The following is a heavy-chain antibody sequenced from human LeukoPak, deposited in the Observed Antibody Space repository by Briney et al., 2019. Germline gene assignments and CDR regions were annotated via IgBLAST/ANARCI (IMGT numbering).Heavy chain of an antibody. D-gene: IGHD6-13*01. J-gene: IGHJ4*02. CDR3: AKDRGYSIYYFDY. Sequence: GGSLRLSCAASGFTFSSYGMHWVRQAPGKGLEWVAVISYDGSNKYYADSVKGRFTISRDNSKNTLYLQMNGLRAEDTAVYYCAKDRGYSIYYFDYWGQGTLVTVSS. CDR2: ISYDGSNK. CDR1: GFTFSSYG. V-gene: IGHV3-30*18.